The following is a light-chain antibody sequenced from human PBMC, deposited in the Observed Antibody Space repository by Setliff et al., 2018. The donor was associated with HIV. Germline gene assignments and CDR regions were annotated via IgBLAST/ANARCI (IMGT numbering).Light chain of an antibody. CDR1: SSDVGTYNL. V-gene: IGLV2-23*02. J-gene: IGLJ1*01. CDR3: CSYAGSPYV. CDR2: DVN. Sequence: QSALAQPASVSRSPGQSITISCTGTSSDVGTYNLVSWYQLPPGKAPQLIIYDVNKRPSGVPDRFSGSKSGNTASLTISGLQADDEVDYYCCSYAGSPYVFGTGTKVTVL.